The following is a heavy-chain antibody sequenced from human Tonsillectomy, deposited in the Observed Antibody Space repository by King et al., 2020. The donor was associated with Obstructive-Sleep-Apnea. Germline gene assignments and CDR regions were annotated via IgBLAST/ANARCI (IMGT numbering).Heavy chain of an antibody. CDR2: IYYSGST. Sequence: VQLQESGPGLVKPSETLSLTCTVSGGSISSYYWSWIQQPPGKGLEWIGYIYYSGSTNYNPSLKSRVTISVDTSKNQFSLKLSSVTAADTAVYYCAREGNHYDILTGYYDASAWFDPWGQGTLVTVSS. CDR3: AREGNHYDILTGYYDASAWFDP. D-gene: IGHD3-9*01. V-gene: IGHV4-59*01. CDR1: GGSISSYY. J-gene: IGHJ5*02.